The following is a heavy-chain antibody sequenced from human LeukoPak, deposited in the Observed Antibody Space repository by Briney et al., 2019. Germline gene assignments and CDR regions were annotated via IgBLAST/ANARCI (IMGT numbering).Heavy chain of an antibody. Sequence: GGSLRLSCAASGFTFSSYAMSWVRQAPGKGLEWVSAISGSGGSTYYADSVKGRFTISRDNSKYTLYLQMNSLRAEDTAVYYCAKESGGRYCSGGSCYPVDYWGQGTLVTVSS. D-gene: IGHD2-15*01. V-gene: IGHV3-23*01. CDR1: GFTFSSYA. CDR2: ISGSGGST. J-gene: IGHJ4*02. CDR3: AKESGGRYCSGGSCYPVDY.